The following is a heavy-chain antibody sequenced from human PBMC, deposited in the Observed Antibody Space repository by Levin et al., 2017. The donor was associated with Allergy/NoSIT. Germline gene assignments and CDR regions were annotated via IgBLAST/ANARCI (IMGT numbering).Heavy chain of an antibody. CDR2: IYYSGST. D-gene: IGHD6-13*01. CDR1: GGSISSSSYY. Sequence: SQTLSLTCTVSGGSISSSSYYWGWIRQPPGKGLEWIGSIYYSGSTYYNPSLKSRVTISVDTSKNQFSLKLSSVTAADTAVYYCARSSPPIAADYYYYMDGWGKGTTVTVSS. CDR3: ARSSPPIAADYYYYMDG. J-gene: IGHJ6*03. V-gene: IGHV4-39*01.